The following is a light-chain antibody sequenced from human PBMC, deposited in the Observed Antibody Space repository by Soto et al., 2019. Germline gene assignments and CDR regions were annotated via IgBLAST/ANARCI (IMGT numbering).Light chain of an antibody. CDR2: KA. V-gene: IGKV1-5*03. J-gene: IGKJ5*01. Sequence: DLQMTQSPSTLSASVGDRVTITCRASQSISRWVAWYQQKPGKAPKLLIYKASGTEFTLTIRSLQSEDFAVYYCQQYNNWPFITFGQGTRLDIK. CDR1: QSISRW. CDR3: QQYNNWPFIT.